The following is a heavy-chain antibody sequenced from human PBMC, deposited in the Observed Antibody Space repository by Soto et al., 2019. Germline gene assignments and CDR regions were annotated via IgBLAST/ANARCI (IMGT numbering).Heavy chain of an antibody. D-gene: IGHD3-3*02. J-gene: IGHJ6*02. CDR1: GDTFSFYT. V-gene: IGHV1-69*13. CDR3: ARGAIVLAPMDV. CDR2: INPNSGGT. Sequence: ASVKVSCKASGDTFSFYTINWVRQAPGQGLEWMGWINPNSGGTNYAQKFQGRVTITADESTSTAYMELSSLRSEDTAVYYCARGAIVLAPMDVWGQGTTVTVSS.